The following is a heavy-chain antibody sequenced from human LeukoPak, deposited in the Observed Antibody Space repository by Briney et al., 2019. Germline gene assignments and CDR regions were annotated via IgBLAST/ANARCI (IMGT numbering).Heavy chain of an antibody. J-gene: IGHJ3*02. Sequence: SETLSLTCTVPGYSISSGYYWGWIRQPRGKGLEWIGSIYHSGSTYYNPSLKSRVTISVDTSKNQFSLKLSSVTAADTAVYYCARHYYDRGAFDIWGQGTMVTVSS. D-gene: IGHD3-22*01. CDR3: ARHYYDRGAFDI. CDR2: IYHSGST. CDR1: GYSISSGYY. V-gene: IGHV4-38-2*02.